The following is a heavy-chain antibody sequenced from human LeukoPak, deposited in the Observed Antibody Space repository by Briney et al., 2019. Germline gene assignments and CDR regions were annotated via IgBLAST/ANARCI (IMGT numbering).Heavy chain of an antibody. CDR3: AREAGAADTYYYDSSGFRDLNDAFDI. V-gene: IGHV4-34*01. D-gene: IGHD3-22*01. J-gene: IGHJ3*02. CDR1: GGSFSGYY. CDR2: INHSGST. Sequence: SETLSLTCAVYGGSFSGYYWSWIRQPPGKGLEWIGEINHSGSTNYNPSLKSRVTISVDTSKNQFSLKLSSVTAADTAVYYCAREAGAADTYYYDSSGFRDLNDAFDIWGQGTMVTVSS.